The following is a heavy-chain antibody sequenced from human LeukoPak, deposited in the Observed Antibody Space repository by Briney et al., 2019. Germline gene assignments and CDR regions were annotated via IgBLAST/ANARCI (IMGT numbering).Heavy chain of an antibody. D-gene: IGHD6-6*01. J-gene: IGHJ5*02. Sequence: ASVKVSCKAPGGTFSSYAISWVRQAPGQGLEWMGRIIPILGIANYAQKFQGRVTITADKSTSTAYMELSSLRSEDTAVYYCVRERYSSSSGFDPWGQGTLVTVSS. CDR2: IIPILGIA. V-gene: IGHV1-69*04. CDR3: VRERYSSSSGFDP. CDR1: GGTFSSYA.